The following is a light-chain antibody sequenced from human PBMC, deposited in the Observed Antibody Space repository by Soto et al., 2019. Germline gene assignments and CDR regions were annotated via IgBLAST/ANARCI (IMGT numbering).Light chain of an antibody. V-gene: IGKV1-5*01. CDR2: DAS. CDR1: QSISSW. Sequence: DIQMTQSPSTLSASVGDRVTITCRASQSISSWLAWYQQKPGKAPKLLIYDASSLESGVPSRFRGSGSGTEFTLTISSLQPDDFATYYCQQYNSYLWTFGQGNKVEIK. J-gene: IGKJ1*01. CDR3: QQYNSYLWT.